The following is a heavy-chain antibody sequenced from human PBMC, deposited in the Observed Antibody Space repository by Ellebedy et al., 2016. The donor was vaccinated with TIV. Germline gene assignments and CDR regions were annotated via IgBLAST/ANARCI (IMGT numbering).Heavy chain of an antibody. CDR2: VYYSGNP. CDR1: GGSVSTTKYY. J-gene: IGHJ4*02. V-gene: IGHV4-39*01. D-gene: IGHD2-21*02. CDR3: ARTDPWQPIDD. Sequence: MPSETLSLTCGVSGGSVSTTKYYWAWIRQPPGKGLEWIGSVYYSGNPYYNPSFKSRVTLSADTSKNQFSLNLRTVTAADTAVYYCARTDPWQPIDDWGQGILVSVSS.